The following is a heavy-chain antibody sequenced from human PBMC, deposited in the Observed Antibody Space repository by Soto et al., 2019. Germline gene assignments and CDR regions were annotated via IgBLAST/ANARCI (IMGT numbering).Heavy chain of an antibody. J-gene: IGHJ4*02. CDR3: AMAQITAQYYFDY. D-gene: IGHD6-6*01. V-gene: IGHV3-11*06. CDR2: ISGSGSYT. CDR1: GFIFSDYY. Sequence: VGSLRLSGAASGFIFSDYYMSWIRQAPGKGLEWVSYISGSGSYTNYADSVKGRFTISRENAKNSLYLQIYSLRAEDTAVYYCAMAQITAQYYFDYWGQGALVTVSS.